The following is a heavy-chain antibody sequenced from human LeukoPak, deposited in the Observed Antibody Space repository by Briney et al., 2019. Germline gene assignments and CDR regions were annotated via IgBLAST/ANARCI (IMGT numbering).Heavy chain of an antibody. D-gene: IGHD6-19*01. V-gene: IGHV3-43*02. Sequence: GGSLRLSCAASGFTFGGFAMHWVRQAPVRGLEWVSLVTGGGTTYYADSVRGRFTISRDNSKNSLCLQMNTLRTEDTAFYYCAKDTGSGWDFDSWGQGTLVTVSS. CDR1: GFTFGGFA. CDR3: AKDTGSGWDFDS. J-gene: IGHJ4*02. CDR2: VTGGGTT.